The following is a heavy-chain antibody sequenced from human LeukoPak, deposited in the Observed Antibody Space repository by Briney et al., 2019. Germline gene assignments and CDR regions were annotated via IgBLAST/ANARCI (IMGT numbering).Heavy chain of an antibody. J-gene: IGHJ4*02. CDR1: GYTFTGYY. CDR3: AGDGYNSRRFFDY. Sequence: WASVKVSCKASGYTFTGYYMHWVRQAPGQGLEWMGWINPNSGGTNYAQRFQGRVTMTRDTSISTAYMELSRLRSDDTAVYYCAGDGYNSRRFFDYWGQGTLVTVSS. V-gene: IGHV1-2*02. CDR2: INPNSGGT. D-gene: IGHD5-24*01.